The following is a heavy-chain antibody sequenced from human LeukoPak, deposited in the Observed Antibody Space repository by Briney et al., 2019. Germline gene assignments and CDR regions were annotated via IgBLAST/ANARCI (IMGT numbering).Heavy chain of an antibody. CDR1: GFTFSNYA. D-gene: IGHD7-27*01. J-gene: IGHJ4*02. CDR2: ISGSGGTT. CDR3: AKDRTNWGYSTFDY. V-gene: IGHV3-23*01. Sequence: GGSLRLSCAASGFTFSNYAMTWVRQASGKGLEWVSSISGSGGTTYYADSVKGRFTISRDNSKNTLYLQMNRLRAEDTAVYYCAKDRTNWGYSTFDYWGRGTLVTVSS.